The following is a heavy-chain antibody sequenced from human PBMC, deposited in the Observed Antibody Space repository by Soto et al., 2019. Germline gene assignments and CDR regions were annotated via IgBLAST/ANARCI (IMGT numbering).Heavy chain of an antibody. Sequence: SGPKLVNTAQTLTLTYTCSGFSLTTSGLSVSWIRQPPGKALEWLAFIDWDGDKHYTTSLKTRLTLFRDTTKNQVVLTMTNMDPVDTATYYCARTLASSGSYECFFYYGLDVWRQRTPVSVSS. CDR3: ARTLASSGSYECFFYYGLDV. CDR2: IDWDGDK. D-gene: IGHD3-22*01. V-gene: IGHV2-70*01. CDR1: GFSLTTSGLS. J-gene: IGHJ6*02.